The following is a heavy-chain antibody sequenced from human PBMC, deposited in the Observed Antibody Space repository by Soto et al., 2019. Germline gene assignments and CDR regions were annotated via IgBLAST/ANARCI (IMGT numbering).Heavy chain of an antibody. CDR2: FDPEDGET. CDR1: GYTLTELS. D-gene: IGHD6-13*01. V-gene: IGHV1-24*01. CDR3: ATTIAAAGIIQNKYYFDY. Sequence: ASVKVSCKVSGYTLTELSMHWVRQAPGKGLEWMGGFDPEDGETIYAQKFQGRVTMTEDTSTDTAYMELSSLRSEDTAVYYCATTIAAAGIIQNKYYFDYWGQGTLVTVSS. J-gene: IGHJ4*02.